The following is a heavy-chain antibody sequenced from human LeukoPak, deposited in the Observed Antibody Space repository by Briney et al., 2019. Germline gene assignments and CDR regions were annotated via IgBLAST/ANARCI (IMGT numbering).Heavy chain of an antibody. Sequence: GGSLRLSCAASGFTFSSYGIQWVRQAPGKGLEWVAFIRYDGSNKYYADSVKGRFTISRDNSKNTLYLQMTSLRAEDTAVYYCVVREDAFDIWGQGTMVTVSS. CDR2: IRYDGSNK. J-gene: IGHJ3*02. CDR1: GFTFSSYG. CDR3: VVREDAFDI. D-gene: IGHD4-23*01. V-gene: IGHV3-30*02.